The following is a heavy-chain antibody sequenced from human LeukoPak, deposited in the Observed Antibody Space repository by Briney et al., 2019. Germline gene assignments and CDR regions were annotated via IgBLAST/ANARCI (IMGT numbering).Heavy chain of an antibody. J-gene: IGHJ4*02. V-gene: IGHV3-21*01. CDR2: ISSSSSYI. D-gene: IGHD5-18*01. Sequence: PGGSLRLSCAASGFTFSSYSMNWVRQAPGKGLEWVSSISSSSSYIYYADSLKGRFTISRDNAKKSVYLQMNSLRAEDTAVYYCARRSGYSYGYDYWGQGTLVTVSS. CDR3: ARRSGYSYGYDY. CDR1: GFTFSSYS.